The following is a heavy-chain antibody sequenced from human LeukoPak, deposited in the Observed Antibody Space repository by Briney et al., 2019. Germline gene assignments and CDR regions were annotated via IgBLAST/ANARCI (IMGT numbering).Heavy chain of an antibody. CDR2: IKSRTDGGTT. CDR1: GFTFSNAW. Sequence: GGSLRLSCTASGFTFSNAWMSWVRQAPGKGLEWVGRIKSRTDGGTTDYAAPVKGRFTISRDDSKNTVFLQMNSLKTADTALYYCATFIPNYYYDISPRLDYWGQGTLVTVSS. J-gene: IGHJ4*02. CDR3: ATFIPNYYYDISPRLDY. D-gene: IGHD3-22*01. V-gene: IGHV3-15*01.